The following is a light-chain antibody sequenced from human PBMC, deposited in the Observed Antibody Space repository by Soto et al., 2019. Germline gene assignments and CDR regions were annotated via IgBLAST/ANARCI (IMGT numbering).Light chain of an antibody. CDR2: SNN. J-gene: IGLJ1*01. Sequence: QSVLTQPPSASGTPGQRVTISCSGSSSNIGSNYVYWYQQRPGTAPKLLIYSNNQRPSGVPDRSSGSKSVTSASLAISALRSEDEADYYCEAWDDSLSGPNYVFGTGTKVTVL. V-gene: IGLV1-47*02. CDR1: SSNIGSNY. CDR3: EAWDDSLSGPNYV.